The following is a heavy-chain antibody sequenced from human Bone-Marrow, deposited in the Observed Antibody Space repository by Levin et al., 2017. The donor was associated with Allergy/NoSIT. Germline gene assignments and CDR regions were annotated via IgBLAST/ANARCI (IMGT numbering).Heavy chain of an antibody. D-gene: IGHD2-15*01. CDR2: IKEDGSKN. CDR1: GFRFSSSW. Sequence: GGSLRLSCAASGFRFSSSWMTWVRQAPGRGLEWVANIKEDGSKNYYVDSVKGRFTVSRDNAKSSLYLQMNSLRAEDTAVYYCARDGRECSGEACYSWFDSWGQGTLVTVSS. J-gene: IGHJ5*01. CDR3: ARDGRECSGEACYSWFDS. V-gene: IGHV3-7*01.